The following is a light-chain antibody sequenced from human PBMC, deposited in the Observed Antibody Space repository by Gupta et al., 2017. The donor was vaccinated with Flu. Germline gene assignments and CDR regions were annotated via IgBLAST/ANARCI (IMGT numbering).Light chain of an antibody. CDR2: EDT. Sequence: SYALTQPPSISVSPGQTATITCSGDAVPKQFAYWYRQKPGQAPVMLIYEDTKRPSWIPERFSGSTSGTTVTVTIADVQAEDEADYYCQSADASGNSVQFAGGTKLTV. J-gene: IGLJ2*01. CDR1: AVPKQF. V-gene: IGLV3-25*02. CDR3: QSADASGNSVQ.